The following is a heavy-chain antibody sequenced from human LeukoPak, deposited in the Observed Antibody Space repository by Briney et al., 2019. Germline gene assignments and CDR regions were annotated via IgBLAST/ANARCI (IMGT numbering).Heavy chain of an antibody. CDR2: ISGSGGST. Sequence: GGSLRLSCAASGFTFSSYAMSWVRQAPGKGLEWVSAISGSGGSTYYADSVKGRFTISRDNSKNTLYLQMNSLRAEDTAVYYCARDLRITFYGDVAFDNWGQGTMVTVSS. CDR3: ARDLRITFYGDVAFDN. V-gene: IGHV3-23*01. D-gene: IGHD3-16*01. J-gene: IGHJ3*02. CDR1: GFTFSSYA.